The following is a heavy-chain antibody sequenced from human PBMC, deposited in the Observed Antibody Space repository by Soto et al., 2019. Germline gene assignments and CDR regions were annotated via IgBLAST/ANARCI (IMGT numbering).Heavy chain of an antibody. CDR3: ARVWGGAFDI. CDR1: GGSISSYY. J-gene: IGHJ3*02. V-gene: IGHV4-59*01. D-gene: IGHD1-26*01. Sequence: QVQLQESGPGLVKPSETLSLTCTVSGGSISSYYWSWIRQPPGKGLEWIGYIYYSGSTHYNPSLTSPVTISVDTSKNQFSLKLSSVTAADTAVYYCARVWGGAFDIWGQGTMVTVSS. CDR2: IYYSGST.